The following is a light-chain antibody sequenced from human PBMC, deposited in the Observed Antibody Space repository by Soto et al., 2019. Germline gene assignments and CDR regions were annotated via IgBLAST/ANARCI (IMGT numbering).Light chain of an antibody. J-gene: IGLJ3*02. V-gene: IGLV1-40*01. CDR3: QSYGSILSGRV. Sequence: QSVLTQPPSVSGAPGQRVTISCTGSSSNIGAGYDVHWYQQLPGTAPKLLIYGNSNRPSGVPDRFSGSKSGTSASLAITGLQAEDEADYYCQSYGSILSGRVFGGGTKLTVL. CDR1: SSNIGAGYD. CDR2: GNS.